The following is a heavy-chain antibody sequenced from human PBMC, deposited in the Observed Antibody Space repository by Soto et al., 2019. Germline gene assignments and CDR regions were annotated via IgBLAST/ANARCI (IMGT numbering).Heavy chain of an antibody. CDR2: IFSNDEK. CDR1: GFSLSNARMG. Sequence: QVTLKESGPVLVKPTETLTLTCTVSGFSLSNARMGVSWIRQPPGKALEWLAHIFSNDEKSYSTSLKSRLTISKDTSKSQVVLTMTNMDPVDTATYYCARIVMGIAVAGTRLYYFDYWGQGTLVTVSS. CDR3: ARIVMGIAVAGTRLYYFDY. V-gene: IGHV2-26*01. D-gene: IGHD6-19*01. J-gene: IGHJ4*02.